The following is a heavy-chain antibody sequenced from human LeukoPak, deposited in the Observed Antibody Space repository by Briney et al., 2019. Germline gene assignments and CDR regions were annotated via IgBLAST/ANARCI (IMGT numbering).Heavy chain of an antibody. Sequence: NPGGSLRLSCLASGYTFSSYSINWVRQAPGKGLEWVSSISVRSNYIYYADSVRGRFRISRDDARDSLYLQMNSLRAEDTAVYYCVRLRRNSDTSGFYYYYDFWGQGTLVTVSP. CDR3: VRLRRNSDTSGFYYYYDF. V-gene: IGHV3-21*01. CDR2: ISVRSNYI. CDR1: GYTFSSYS. D-gene: IGHD3-22*01. J-gene: IGHJ4*02.